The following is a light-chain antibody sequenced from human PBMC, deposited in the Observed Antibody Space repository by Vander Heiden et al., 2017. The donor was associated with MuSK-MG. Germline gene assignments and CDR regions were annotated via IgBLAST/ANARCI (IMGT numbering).Light chain of an antibody. Sequence: QSALTQPRSVSGAPGQSVTISCTGTSSEIGGYNYVSWYQQYPGQAHILMVYDVSRRPSGVPGRFSGSKSGNTASLTISGLQAEEDADYYCCSYAGTDTYVFGTGTKVTVL. CDR1: SSEIGGYNY. V-gene: IGLV2-11*01. J-gene: IGLJ1*01. CDR2: DVS. CDR3: CSYAGTDTYV.